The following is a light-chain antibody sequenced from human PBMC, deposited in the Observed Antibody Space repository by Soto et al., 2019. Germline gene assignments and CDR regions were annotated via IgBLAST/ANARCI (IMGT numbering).Light chain of an antibody. J-gene: IGKJ4*01. CDR2: DAS. CDR1: QSIGGR. Sequence: DIQLTQSPSTLSTSIGDRVTITCRASQSIGGRLAWYQQKPGKAPEFLIYDASSLQSGVPSRFSGSGSGTEFTLTISSLQPDDFATYSCQQYYTYPLTFGGGTKVEIK. CDR3: QQYYTYPLT. V-gene: IGKV1-5*01.